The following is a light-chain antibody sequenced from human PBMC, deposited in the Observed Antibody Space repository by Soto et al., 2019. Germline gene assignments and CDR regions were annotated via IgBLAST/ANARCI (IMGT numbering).Light chain of an antibody. CDR3: VSFAGGTYV. CDR2: DVN. V-gene: IGLV2-8*01. CDR1: SSDVGAYIF. J-gene: IGLJ1*01. Sequence: SVLTQPPSAFGSPGQSVTISCTGTSSDVGAYIFVSWYQQHPGKAPKLLIYDVNRRPPGVPDRFFGSKSGNTASLTVSGLQAEDEADYYCVSFAGGTYVFGTGTKVTVL.